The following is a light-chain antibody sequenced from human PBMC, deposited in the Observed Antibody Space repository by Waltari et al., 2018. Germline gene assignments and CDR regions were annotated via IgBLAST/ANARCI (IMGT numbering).Light chain of an antibody. Sequence: TCRASQAISTFVAWFQLKPGKAPKSLIYAASTLQTGVSSNFSGSGSGTDFTLTISSLQPGDCATYYCQQYSTFPPTFGGGTRVEI. CDR1: QAISTF. CDR3: QQYSTFPPT. CDR2: AAS. V-gene: IGKV1-16*02. J-gene: IGKJ4*01.